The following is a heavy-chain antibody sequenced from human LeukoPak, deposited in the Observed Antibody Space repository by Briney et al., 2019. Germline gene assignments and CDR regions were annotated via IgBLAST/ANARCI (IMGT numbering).Heavy chain of an antibody. J-gene: IGHJ4*02. CDR1: GLTFSRRW. Sequence: GGSLRLSCSASGLTFSRRWMSWVRQTPGKGLEWVANIKEDGSQKYYADSVMGRFTISRDNAKNSLYLQMNSLRAEDTAVYYCARGRGFDSWGLGTPIIVSS. CDR2: IKEDGSQK. CDR3: ARGRGFDS. D-gene: IGHD3-10*01. V-gene: IGHV3-7*01.